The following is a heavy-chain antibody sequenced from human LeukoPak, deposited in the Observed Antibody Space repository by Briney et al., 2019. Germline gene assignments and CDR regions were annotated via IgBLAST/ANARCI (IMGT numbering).Heavy chain of an antibody. CDR3: ARGYGSGRKGDWFDP. Sequence: GGSLRLSCAASGFTFSSYWMHWVRQAPGKGLVWVSRINSDGSSTSYADSVKGRFTISRDNAKNTLYLQMNSLGAEDTAVYYCARGYGSGRKGDWFDPWGQGTLVTVSS. J-gene: IGHJ5*02. V-gene: IGHV3-74*01. D-gene: IGHD3-10*01. CDR1: GFTFSSYW. CDR2: INSDGSST.